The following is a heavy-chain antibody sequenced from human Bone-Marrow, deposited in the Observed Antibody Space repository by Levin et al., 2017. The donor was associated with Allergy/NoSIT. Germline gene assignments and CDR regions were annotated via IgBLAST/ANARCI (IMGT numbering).Heavy chain of an antibody. CDR3: ASDINKWSECVGAFDM. Sequence: GGSLRLSCVASGFTFRDHYMTWIRQAPGKGLEWVSYISSSSNYRKYADSVKGRFTISRDNAKNSLYLQMNSLRGEDTAVYYCASDINKWSECVGAFDMWGQGTMVTVSS. CDR2: ISSSSNYR. V-gene: IGHV3-11*05. J-gene: IGHJ3*02. CDR1: GFTFRDHY. D-gene: IGHD2-15*01.